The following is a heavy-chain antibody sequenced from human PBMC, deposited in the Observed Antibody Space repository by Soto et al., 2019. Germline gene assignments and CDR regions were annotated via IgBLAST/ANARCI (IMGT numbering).Heavy chain of an antibody. CDR3: ARDATFCLDC. CDR1: GFSFSNYW. D-gene: IGHD3-16*01. J-gene: IGHJ4*02. CDR2: INRDGGER. Sequence: GGSLRLSCAASGFSFSNYWMAWVRQAPGEGLEWVANINRDGGERYHADSVRGRFTIFRDNSENSLYLQMNRLRAEDTAVYYCARDATFCLDCWGRGTLVTVSS. V-gene: IGHV3-7*03.